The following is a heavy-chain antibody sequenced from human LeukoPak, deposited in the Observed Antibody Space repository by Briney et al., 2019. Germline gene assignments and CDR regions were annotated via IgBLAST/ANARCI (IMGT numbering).Heavy chain of an antibody. CDR3: ARSPGYSYGSHFDY. V-gene: IGHV4-59*01. D-gene: IGHD5-18*01. CDR2: IYYSGST. Sequence: PSETLSLTCTISGASITNYYWSWIRQPPGKGLEWIGYIYYSGSTNYNPSLKSRVTISFDTSKNHFSLQPRSVTVADTAVYYCARSPGYSYGSHFDYWGQGTLVTVSS. J-gene: IGHJ4*02. CDR1: GASITNYY.